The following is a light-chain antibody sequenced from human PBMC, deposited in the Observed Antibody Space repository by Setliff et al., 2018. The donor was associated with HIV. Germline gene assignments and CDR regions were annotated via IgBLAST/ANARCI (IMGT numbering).Light chain of an antibody. J-gene: IGLJ2*01. CDR2: EVN. V-gene: IGLV2-11*01. Sequence: QSALTQPASVSGSPGQSITISCTGTSSDVGLFNYVSWYQQHPGKAPKLMIYEVNGRPSGVPDRFSGSKSGNTASLTISGLQAEDEADYYCCSYAGSYTPVIFGGGTKVTVL. CDR1: SSDVGLFNY. CDR3: CSYAGSYTPVI.